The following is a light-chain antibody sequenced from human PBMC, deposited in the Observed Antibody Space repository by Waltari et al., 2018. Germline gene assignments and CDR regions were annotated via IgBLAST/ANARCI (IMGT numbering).Light chain of an antibody. J-gene: IGKJ2*01. CDR3: QQYGTSPST. Sequence: EIVLTQSPGTLSLSPGERATLSCRTSERIYTNYLAWYQQKSGQAPRRLIYGASTRATGSPDRFSGGGSQTDFTLTINRLEPEDFAVYFCQQYGTSPSTFGQGTKVEIK. CDR2: GAS. CDR1: ERIYTNY. V-gene: IGKV3-20*01.